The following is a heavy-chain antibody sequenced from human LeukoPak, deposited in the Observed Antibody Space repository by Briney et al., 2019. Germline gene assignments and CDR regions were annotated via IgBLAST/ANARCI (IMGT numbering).Heavy chain of an antibody. Sequence: PGGSLRLSCAASGFTFSSYWMSWVRQAPGKGLEWVANIKQDGSEKYYVDSVKGRFTISRDNAKNSLYLQMNSLRAEDTAVYYCARDLVVLMVYATRPYNWFDPWGQGTLVTVSS. CDR2: IKQDGSEK. V-gene: IGHV3-7*01. CDR1: GFTFSSYW. CDR3: ARDLVVLMVYATRPYNWFDP. D-gene: IGHD2-8*01. J-gene: IGHJ5*02.